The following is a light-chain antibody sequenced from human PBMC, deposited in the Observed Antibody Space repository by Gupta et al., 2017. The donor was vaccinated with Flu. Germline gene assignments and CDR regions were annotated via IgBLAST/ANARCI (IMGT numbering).Light chain of an antibody. Sequence: PSSLSASVGDRVTITCRASQLIRNYLEWYQQKPGQDPKLLIYTASTVQNGVPTRFSGSGSGTDFTLTIDSRQPEDFANYYCQQSCSDHGPFGQGTRVEVK. CDR1: QLIRNY. J-gene: IGKJ1*01. CDR2: TAS. V-gene: IGKV1-39*01. CDR3: QQSCSDHGP.